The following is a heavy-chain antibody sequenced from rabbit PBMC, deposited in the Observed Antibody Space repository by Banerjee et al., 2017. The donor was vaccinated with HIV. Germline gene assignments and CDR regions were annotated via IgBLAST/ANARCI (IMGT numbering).Heavy chain of an antibody. D-gene: IGHD1-1*01. CDR2: INTSSGNI. J-gene: IGHJ4*01. Sequence: QEQLEESGGDLVKPEGSLTLTCTASGFSFSNKYVMCWVRQAPGKGLEWIGCINTSSGNIVYASWAKGRFTISKTSSTTVTLQMTSLTVADTATYFCARDEQASGGYVFNLWGQGTLVTVS. V-gene: IGHV1S45*01. CDR1: GFSFSNKYV. CDR3: ARDEQASGGYVFNL.